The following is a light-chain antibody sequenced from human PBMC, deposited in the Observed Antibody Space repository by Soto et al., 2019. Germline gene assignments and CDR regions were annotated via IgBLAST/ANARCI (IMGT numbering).Light chain of an antibody. CDR1: SSDVGGYKY. V-gene: IGLV2-14*01. CDR3: SSYTSYTSYV. Sequence: QSVLTQPASVSGSSGQSIAISCTGTSSDVGGYKYVSWYQQYPGKAPKLMIYDVSNRPSGVPDRFSGSKSGNTASLTISGLQSEDEADYYCSSYTSYTSYVFGTGTKLTVL. CDR2: DVS. J-gene: IGLJ1*01.